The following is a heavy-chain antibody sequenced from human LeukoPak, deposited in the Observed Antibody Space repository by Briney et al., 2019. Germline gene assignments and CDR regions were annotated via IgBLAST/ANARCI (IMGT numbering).Heavy chain of an antibody. V-gene: IGHV4-4*07. CDR1: GGSISSYY. J-gene: IGHJ4*02. Sequence: PSETLSLTCTVSGGSISSYYWSWIRQPAGKGLEWTGRIYTSGSTNYNPSLKSRVTMSVDTSKNQFSLKLSSVTAADTAVYYCARGPLWFGEGWLDYWGQGTLVTVSS. CDR3: ARGPLWFGEGWLDY. CDR2: IYTSGST. D-gene: IGHD3-10*01.